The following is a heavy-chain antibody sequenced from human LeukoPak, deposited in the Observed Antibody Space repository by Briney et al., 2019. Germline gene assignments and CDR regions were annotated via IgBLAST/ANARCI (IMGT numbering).Heavy chain of an antibody. Sequence: SETLSLTCSVSGDSISSTSYYWGWIRLSPGKGLEWIATVHYGENTYYNPSLKSRITISVDTSNNQFSLRLNSVTAADAAVYYCAMDTSVVERFDYWGRGRLVIVSS. CDR1: GDSISSTSYY. D-gene: IGHD5-18*01. CDR3: AMDTSVVERFDY. V-gene: IGHV4-39*01. J-gene: IGHJ4*02. CDR2: VHYGENT.